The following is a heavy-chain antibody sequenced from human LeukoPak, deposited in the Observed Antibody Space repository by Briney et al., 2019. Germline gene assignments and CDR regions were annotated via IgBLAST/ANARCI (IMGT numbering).Heavy chain of an antibody. CDR2: IRSKANSYAT. CDR3: TSNYHDSSGYYPH. Sequence: GGSLRLSCAASGFTFSGSAMHWVRQASGKGLEWVGRIRSKANSYATAYAASVKGRFTISRDDSKNTAYLQMNSLKTEDTAVYYCTSNYHDSSGYYPHWGQGTLVTVSS. V-gene: IGHV3-73*01. D-gene: IGHD3-22*01. CDR1: GFTFSGSA. J-gene: IGHJ4*02.